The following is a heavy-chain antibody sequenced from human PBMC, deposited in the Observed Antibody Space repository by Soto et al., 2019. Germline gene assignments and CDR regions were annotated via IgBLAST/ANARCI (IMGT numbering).Heavy chain of an antibody. CDR3: TSPPFDNWFDP. J-gene: IGHJ5*02. Sequence: PGGSLRLSCAASGFTFSGSAMNWVRQASGKGLEWVGRIRTKPNNYATAYAASVKGRFTISRDDSNNTAYLQTNSLKTEYTAVYYCTSPPFDNWFDPWGQGTLVTVSS. CDR2: IRTKPNNYAT. D-gene: IGHD3-16*01. V-gene: IGHV3-73*01. CDR1: GFTFSGSA.